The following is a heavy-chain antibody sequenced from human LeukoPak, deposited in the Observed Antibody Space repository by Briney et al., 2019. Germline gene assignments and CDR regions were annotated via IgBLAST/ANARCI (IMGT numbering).Heavy chain of an antibody. CDR1: GGSFSGYY. D-gene: IGHD6-13*01. CDR2: INHSGST. V-gene: IGHV4-34*01. CDR3: AGPGHSSSWYSLGY. Sequence: PSETLSLTCAVYGGSFSGYYWSWIRQPPGKGLEWIGEINHSGSTNYNPSLKSRVTISVDTSKNQFSLKLSSVTAADTAVYYCAGPGHSSSWYSLGYWGQGTLVTVSS. J-gene: IGHJ4*02.